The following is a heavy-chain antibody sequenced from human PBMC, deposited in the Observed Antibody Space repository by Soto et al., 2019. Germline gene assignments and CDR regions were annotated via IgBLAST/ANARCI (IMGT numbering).Heavy chain of an antibody. CDR3: AKELQRGMDV. D-gene: IGHD4-4*01. V-gene: IGHV1-2*02. Sequence: QVHLVQSGAEVKQPGASVKVSCKASGYTFSVYHMHWVRQAPGQGLEWMGWVHPNSGGTNYAQSFEGRVTMTSDTSINTAYMELGRLTSDDTAVYYCAKELQRGMDVWGQGTTVTVSS. CDR1: GYTFSVYH. J-gene: IGHJ6*02. CDR2: VHPNSGGT.